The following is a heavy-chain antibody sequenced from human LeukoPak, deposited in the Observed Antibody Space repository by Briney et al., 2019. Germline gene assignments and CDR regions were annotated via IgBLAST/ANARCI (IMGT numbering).Heavy chain of an antibody. J-gene: IGHJ6*04. V-gene: IGHV1-69*13. CDR1: GGTFGSYA. D-gene: IGHD6-13*01. CDR3: ARDRDSSSWPDYYYYGMDV. CDR2: IIPIFGTA. Sequence: EASVKVSCKASGGTFGSYAISWVRQAPGQGLEWMGGIIPIFGTANYAQKFQGRVTITADESTSTAYMELSSLRSEDTAVYYCARDRDSSSWPDYYYYGMDVWGKGTTVTVSS.